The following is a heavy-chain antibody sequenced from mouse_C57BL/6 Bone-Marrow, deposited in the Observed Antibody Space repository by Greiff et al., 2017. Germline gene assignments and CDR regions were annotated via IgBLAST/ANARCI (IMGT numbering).Heavy chain of an antibody. CDR3: ARHPFITTVRGPFAY. Sequence: EVQRVESGGDLVKPGGSLKLSCAASGFTFSSYGMSWVRQTPDKRLEWVATISSGGSYTYYPDSVKGRFTISRDNAKNTLYLQMSSLKSEDTAMYYCARHPFITTVRGPFAYWGQGTLVTVSA. CDR1: GFTFSSYG. D-gene: IGHD1-1*01. J-gene: IGHJ3*01. CDR2: ISSGGSYT. V-gene: IGHV5-6*01.